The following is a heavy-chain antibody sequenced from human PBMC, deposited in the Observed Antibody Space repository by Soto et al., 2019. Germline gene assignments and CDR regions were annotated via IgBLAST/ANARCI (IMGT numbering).Heavy chain of an antibody. D-gene: IGHD6-19*01. Sequence: QVQLQESGPGLVKPSETLSLTCTVSGGSVSSGSYYWSWIRQPPGKGLEWIGYIYYSGSTNYNPSLKSRVTISVDTSKNQCSLKLSSVTAADTAVYYCARVYSSGWYGYYFDYWGQGTLVTVSS. J-gene: IGHJ4*02. V-gene: IGHV4-61*01. CDR2: IYYSGST. CDR3: ARVYSSGWYGYYFDY. CDR1: GGSVSSGSYY.